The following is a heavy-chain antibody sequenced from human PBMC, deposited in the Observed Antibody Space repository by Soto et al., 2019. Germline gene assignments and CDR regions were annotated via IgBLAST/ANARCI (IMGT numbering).Heavy chain of an antibody. D-gene: IGHD2-2*01. CDR2: INAGNGNT. CDR3: ARGPMVVVPAAIPGGGYYMDV. V-gene: IGHV1-3*01. J-gene: IGHJ6*03. CDR1: GYTFTSYA. Sequence: QVQLVQSGAEVKKPGASVKVSCKASGYTFTSYAMHWVRQAPGQRLEWMGWINAGNGNTKYSQKFQGRVTITRDTSASTADMELSSLRSEDTAVYYCARGPMVVVPAAIPGGGYYMDVWGKGTTVTVSS.